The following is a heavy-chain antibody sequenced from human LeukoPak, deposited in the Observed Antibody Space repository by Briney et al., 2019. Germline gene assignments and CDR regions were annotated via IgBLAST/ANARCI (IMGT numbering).Heavy chain of an antibody. J-gene: IGHJ3*02. CDR3: ARVHVTLGPAFDI. CDR2: IYYSGNT. V-gene: IGHV4-59*11. Sequence: SETLSLTCIVAGGSIGSQYWGWIRQPPRKGLEWKGYIYYSGNTKYNPSLKSRVTISVDTPKNQFSLKLSSVTAAHTAGYSCARVHVTLGPAFDIWGQGAMVTVSS. CDR1: GGSIGSQY. D-gene: IGHD2-21*02.